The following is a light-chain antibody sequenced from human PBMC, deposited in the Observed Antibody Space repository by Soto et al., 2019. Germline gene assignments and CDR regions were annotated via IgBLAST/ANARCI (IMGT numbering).Light chain of an antibody. CDR2: STN. J-gene: IGLJ2*01. CDR3: LLYYGGQLGV. Sequence: QAVVTQEPSLTVSPGGTVTLTCAVYTGAVTSSNYPNWFQQKPGQAPRALIYSTNHKYSWTPARFSGSLLGGKAALTLSGVQPEDEADDYCLLYYGGQLGVFGGGTKLTVL. CDR1: TGAVTSSNY. V-gene: IGLV7-43*01.